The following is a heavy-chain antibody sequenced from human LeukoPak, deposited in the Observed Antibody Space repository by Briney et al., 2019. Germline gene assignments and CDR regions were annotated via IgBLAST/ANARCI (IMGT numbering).Heavy chain of an antibody. D-gene: IGHD2-15*01. Sequence: PGGSLRLSCAASGFTFSSHWMSWVRQAPGKGLEWVANIKQDGSEKYYVDSVKGRFTISRYNAKNSLYLQMNSLRAEDMGVYYCATHDCGGGICYSVDYWGRGTLVTVSS. J-gene: IGHJ4*02. CDR3: ATHDCGGGICYSVDY. CDR1: GFTFSSHW. CDR2: IKQDGSEK. V-gene: IGHV3-7*01.